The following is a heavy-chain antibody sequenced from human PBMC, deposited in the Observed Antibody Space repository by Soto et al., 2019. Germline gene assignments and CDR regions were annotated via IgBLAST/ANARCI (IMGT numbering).Heavy chain of an antibody. CDR1: GYRFTTFY. V-gene: IGHV1-2*06. CDR3: ARDGNFAFRGYSFGFDF. CDR2: MNLGTGGT. Sequence: ASVKVSCKASGYRFTTFYIHWVRQAPGQGLEWMGRMNLGTGGTTYAQKFQGRVTMTRDTSISTAYMEVTNLKSDDTAIYYCARDGNFAFRGYSFGFDFWGQGTLVTVSS. J-gene: IGHJ4*02. D-gene: IGHD5-18*01.